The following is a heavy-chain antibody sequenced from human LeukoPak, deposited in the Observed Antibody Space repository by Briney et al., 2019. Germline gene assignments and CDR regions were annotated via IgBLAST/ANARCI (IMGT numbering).Heavy chain of an antibody. CDR1: GFTFDDYA. D-gene: IGHD3-3*01. V-gene: IGHV3-9*01. CDR3: AKDNFYDVWSGYIPD. CDR2: ISWNSGSI. J-gene: IGHJ4*02. Sequence: GRSLRLSCAASGFTFDDYAMHWVRQAPGKGLEWVSGISWNSGSIGYADSVKGRFTISRDNAKNSLYLQMNSLRAEDTALYYCAKDNFYDVWSGYIPDWGQGNLVTVSS.